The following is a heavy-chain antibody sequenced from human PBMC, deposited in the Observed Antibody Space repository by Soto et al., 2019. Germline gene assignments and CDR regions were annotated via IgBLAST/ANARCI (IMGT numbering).Heavy chain of an antibody. CDR1: GGTFSSYD. Sequence: QVQLVQSGAEVKKPGSSVKVSCKSAGGTFSSYDISWVRQAPGQGLEWMGGIIPIFGTANYAQKFQGRVTITADKSTSTAYMELSSLRSEDTAVYYCARDGPLNYYGMDVWGQGTTVTVSS. CDR2: IIPIFGTA. V-gene: IGHV1-69*06. J-gene: IGHJ6*02. CDR3: ARDGPLNYYGMDV.